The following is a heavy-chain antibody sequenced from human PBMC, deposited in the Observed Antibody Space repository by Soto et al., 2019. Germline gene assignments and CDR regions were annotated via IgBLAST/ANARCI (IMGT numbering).Heavy chain of an antibody. J-gene: IGHJ5*02. CDR3: AREEGGSGWYRSGNWFDP. D-gene: IGHD6-19*01. V-gene: IGHV6-1*01. CDR1: GGSDCSSRSA. CDR2: TYYRSKRYN. Sequence: ICGGSDCSSRSAPNRKRKSPSRGLEWLGRTYYRSKRYNDYAVSVKSRITINPDTSKNQFSLQLNSVTPEDTAVYYCAREEGGSGWYRSGNWFDPSGQGTLVTVSS.